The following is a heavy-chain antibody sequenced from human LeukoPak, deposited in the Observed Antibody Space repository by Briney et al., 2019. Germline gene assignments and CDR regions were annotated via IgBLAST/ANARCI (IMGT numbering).Heavy chain of an antibody. V-gene: IGHV3-30*02. Sequence: PGGSLRLSCAASGFTFSSYGMHWVRQAPGKGLEWVAFIRYDGSNKYYADSVKGRFTISRDNAKNSLYLQMNSLRAEDTAVYYCARGGEGYCSSTSCYAFIYWGQGTLVTVSS. CDR3: ARGGEGYCSSTSCYAFIY. CDR2: IRYDGSNK. CDR1: GFTFSSYG. J-gene: IGHJ4*02. D-gene: IGHD2-2*01.